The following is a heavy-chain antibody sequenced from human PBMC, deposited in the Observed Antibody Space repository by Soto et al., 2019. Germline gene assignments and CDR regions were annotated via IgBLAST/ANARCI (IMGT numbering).Heavy chain of an antibody. CDR1: GGSISSYY. V-gene: IGHV4-59*01. J-gene: IGHJ5*02. Sequence: QVQLQESGPGLVKPSETLSLTCTVSGGSISSYYWSWIRQPPGKGLEWIGYIYYSGSTNYNPFLKSRVTISVDTSKNQFSLKLSSVTAADTAVYYCARDSGYGDYDDWFDPWGQGTLVTVSS. CDR2: IYYSGST. D-gene: IGHD4-17*01. CDR3: ARDSGYGDYDDWFDP.